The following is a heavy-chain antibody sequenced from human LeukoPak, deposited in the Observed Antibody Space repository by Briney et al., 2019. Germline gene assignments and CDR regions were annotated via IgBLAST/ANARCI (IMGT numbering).Heavy chain of an antibody. CDR2: IYYSGST. CDR1: GVSISSYY. Sequence: SQTLSLTCTVSGVSISSYYWSWIRQPPGKGLEWIGYIYYSGSTNYNPSLKSRVTISVDTSKNQFSLKLSSVTAADTAVYYCARRVGGGSIVTTKQYYYYYYYTDVWGKGTTVTVSS. V-gene: IGHV4-59*01. D-gene: IGHD6-6*01. J-gene: IGHJ6*03. CDR3: ARRVGGGSIVTTKQYYYYYYYTDV.